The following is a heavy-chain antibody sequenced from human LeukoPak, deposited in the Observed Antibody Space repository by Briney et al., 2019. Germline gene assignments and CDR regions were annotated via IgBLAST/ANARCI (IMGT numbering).Heavy chain of an antibody. CDR3: ARVFYSSGLNDAFDI. CDR1: GYTFTSYG. V-gene: IGHV1-18*01. CDR2: ISAYNGNT. D-gene: IGHD6-19*01. J-gene: IGHJ3*02. Sequence: ASVKVSCKASGYTFTSYGISWVRQAPGQGLEWMGWISAYNGNTSYAQKLQGRVTMTTDTSTSTAYMELRSLRSDDTAVYYCARVFYSSGLNDAFDIWGQGTMVTVSS.